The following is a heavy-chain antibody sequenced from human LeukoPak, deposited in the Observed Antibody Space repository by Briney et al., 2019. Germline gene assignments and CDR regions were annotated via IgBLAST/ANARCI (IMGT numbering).Heavy chain of an antibody. CDR2: IYYSGST. Sequence: SETLSLTCTVSGGSISSSSYYWGWIRQPPGKGLEWIGSIYYSGSTYYNPSLKSRVTMSVDTSKTQFSLRLSSVTAADTAVYYCARQAYYGSGSYPYFDYWGQGILVTVSS. D-gene: IGHD3-10*01. CDR3: ARQAYYGSGSYPYFDY. CDR1: GGSISSSSYY. J-gene: IGHJ4*02. V-gene: IGHV4-39*01.